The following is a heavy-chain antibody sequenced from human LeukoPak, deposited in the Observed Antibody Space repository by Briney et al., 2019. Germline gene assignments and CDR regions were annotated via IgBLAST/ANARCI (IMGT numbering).Heavy chain of an antibody. D-gene: IGHD3-9*01. CDR3: ARNTPLRYFDWLLGHFDY. Sequence: PGGSLRLSCAASGFTFSSYSMTWVRQAPGKGLEWVSSISGNSRYIYYADSMRGRFTISRDNAKNSLYLQMNSLRAEDTAVYYCARNTPLRYFDWLLGHFDYWGQGTLVTVSS. CDR1: GFTFSSYS. CDR2: ISGNSRYI. V-gene: IGHV3-21*06. J-gene: IGHJ4*02.